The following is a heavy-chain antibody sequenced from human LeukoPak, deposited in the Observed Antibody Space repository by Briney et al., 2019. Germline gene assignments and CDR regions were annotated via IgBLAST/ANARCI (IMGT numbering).Heavy chain of an antibody. V-gene: IGHV1-69*05. CDR1: GGTFSSYA. CDR3: ARGSPVDTAMVDY. Sequence: ASVKVSCKAFGGTFSSYAISWVRQAPGQGLEWTRGIIPIFGTANYAQKFQGRVTITTDESTSTAYMELSSLRSEDTAVYYCARGSPVDTAMVDYWGRGTLVTVSS. J-gene: IGHJ4*02. CDR2: IIPIFGTA. D-gene: IGHD5-18*01.